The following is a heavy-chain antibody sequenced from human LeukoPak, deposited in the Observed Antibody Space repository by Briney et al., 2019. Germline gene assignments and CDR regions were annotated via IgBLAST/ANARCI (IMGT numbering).Heavy chain of an antibody. Sequence: GGSLRLSCAASGFTFSSYAMSWVRQAPGKGLEWVSVIYSGGDTDYADSVKGRFTISRDSSKNTLYLQMRSLRAEDTAVYYCARDGGSGWSSAFLDHWGQGTLVTVSS. CDR1: GFTFSSYA. D-gene: IGHD6-19*01. V-gene: IGHV3-53*01. CDR3: ARDGGSGWSSAFLDH. CDR2: IYSGGDT. J-gene: IGHJ4*02.